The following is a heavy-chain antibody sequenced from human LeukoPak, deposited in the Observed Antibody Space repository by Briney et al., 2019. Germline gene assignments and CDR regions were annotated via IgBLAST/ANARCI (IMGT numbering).Heavy chain of an antibody. CDR1: GGSFSSYP. Sequence: PSETLSLTCAVYGGSFSSYPWTWIRQPPGKGLEWIGQIIHSGSTKYNPSLNGRVTMSVNTSKNQFSLKLTSVTAADTAVYYCARGDPGYWGQGTLLTVSS. CDR2: IIHSGST. D-gene: IGHD3-10*01. V-gene: IGHV4-34*12. CDR3: ARGDPGY. J-gene: IGHJ4*02.